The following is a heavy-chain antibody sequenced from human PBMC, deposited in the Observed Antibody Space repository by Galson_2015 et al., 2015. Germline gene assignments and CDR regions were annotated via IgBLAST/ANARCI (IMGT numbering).Heavy chain of an antibody. CDR3: ARGDSDSAH. V-gene: IGHV3-11*01. J-gene: IGHJ4*02. CDR1: GFTFTAYY. CDR2: ISSASTTI. Sequence: SLRLSCAASGFTFTAYYMSWIRQAPGKGLEWIAYISSASTTILYADSVEGRFTISRDNDKKSLFLDMSGLTKDDTAVYYCARGDSDSAHWGPGALVTVSS. D-gene: IGHD2-21*02.